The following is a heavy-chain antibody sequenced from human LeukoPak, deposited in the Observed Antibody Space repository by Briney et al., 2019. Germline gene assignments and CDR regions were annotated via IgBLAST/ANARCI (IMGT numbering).Heavy chain of an antibody. CDR1: GGSISSYY. V-gene: IGHV4-59*01. CDR3: ARDIAAAAGWFDP. D-gene: IGHD6-13*01. J-gene: IGHJ5*02. Sequence: SETLSLTCTVSGGSISSYYWSWIRQPPGKGLEWIGYIYYSGSTNYNPSLKSRVTISVDTSKNQFSLKLSSVTAAGTAVYYCARDIAAAAGWFDPWGQGTLVTVSS. CDR2: IYYSGST.